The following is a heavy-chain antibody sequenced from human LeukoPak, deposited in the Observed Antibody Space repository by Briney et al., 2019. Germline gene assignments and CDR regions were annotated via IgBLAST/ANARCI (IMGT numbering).Heavy chain of an antibody. CDR2: ISGSGGST. V-gene: IGHV3-23*01. CDR1: GFTFSSYA. D-gene: IGHD3-3*01. J-gene: IGHJ6*02. Sequence: GSLRLSCAASGFTFSSYAMSWVRQAPGKGLEWVSAISGSGGSTYYADSVKGRFTISRDNSKNTLYLQMNSLRAEDTAVYYCAKGDSYYDFWSGYEKYYYYGMDVWGQGTTVTVSS. CDR3: AKGDSYYDFWSGYEKYYYYGMDV.